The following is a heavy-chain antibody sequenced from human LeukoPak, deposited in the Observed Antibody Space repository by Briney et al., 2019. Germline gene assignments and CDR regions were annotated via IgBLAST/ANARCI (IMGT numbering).Heavy chain of an antibody. Sequence: PGGSLRLSCAASGFTFSSYAMSWVRQAPGKGLEWVSAISGSGGSTCYADSVKGRFTISRDNSKNTLYLQMNSLRAEDTAVYYCAKSPPGWELLRSNYMDVWGKGTTVTVSS. J-gene: IGHJ6*03. V-gene: IGHV3-23*01. CDR3: AKSPPGWELLRSNYMDV. CDR2: ISGSGGST. D-gene: IGHD1-26*01. CDR1: GFTFSSYA.